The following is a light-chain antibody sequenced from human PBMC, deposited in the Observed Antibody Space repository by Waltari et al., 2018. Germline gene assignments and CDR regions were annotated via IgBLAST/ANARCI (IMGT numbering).Light chain of an antibody. CDR2: EVS. CDR3: ASFAGSNTL. V-gene: IGLV2-8*01. J-gene: IGLJ2*01. CDR1: STDVGVYNY. Sequence: QSALTQPPSASGSPGPSVTMSCTGTSTDVGVYNYVSWYQQPPGKAPKLLIYEVSARPSGVPDRFSGSKSGNTASLTVSGLQPEDEADYYCASFAGSNTLFGGGTKLTVL.